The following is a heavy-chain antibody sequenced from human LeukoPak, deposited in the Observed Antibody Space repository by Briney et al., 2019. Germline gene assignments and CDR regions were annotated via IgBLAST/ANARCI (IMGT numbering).Heavy chain of an antibody. CDR2: ISSSSSTI. CDR1: GFTFSNAW. CDR3: VPLSIAAGSD. V-gene: IGHV3-48*01. D-gene: IGHD6-13*01. Sequence: GGSPRLSCAASGFTFSNAWMSWVRQAPGKGLEWVSYISSSSSTIYYADSVKGRFTISRDNAKNSLYLQMNSLRAEDTAVYYCVPLSIAAGSDWGQGTLVTVSS. J-gene: IGHJ4*02.